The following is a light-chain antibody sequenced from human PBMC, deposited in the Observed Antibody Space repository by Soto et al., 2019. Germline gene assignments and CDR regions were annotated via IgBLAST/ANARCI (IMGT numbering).Light chain of an antibody. Sequence: QLVLTQPTSASGTPGQKGTISCSGSSSNIGSNYLYWYQQLPGTAPKRLIYRNNQRPSGVPDRFSGSKSGTSASLAISGLRSEDEADYHCAAWDDSLNGWVFGGGTKLTVL. CDR2: RNN. CDR3: AAWDDSLNGWV. J-gene: IGLJ3*02. CDR1: SSNIGSNY. V-gene: IGLV1-47*01.